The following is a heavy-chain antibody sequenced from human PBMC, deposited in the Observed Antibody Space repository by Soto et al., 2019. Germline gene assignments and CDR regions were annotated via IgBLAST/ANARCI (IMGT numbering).Heavy chain of an antibody. J-gene: IGHJ6*02. CDR1: GFSFSNYG. CDR3: TKRRNVLRFLEWSSGMEV. CDR2: ISDDGSNK. D-gene: IGHD3-3*01. V-gene: IGHV3-30*18. Sequence: PGGSLRLSCAASGFSFSNYGMHWVRQAPGKGLEWVAFISDDGSNKYYADSMKGRFTMSRDNSKSTLYLQMNSLRVEDTAVYYCTKRRNVLRFLEWSSGMEVWGQGTTVTGSS.